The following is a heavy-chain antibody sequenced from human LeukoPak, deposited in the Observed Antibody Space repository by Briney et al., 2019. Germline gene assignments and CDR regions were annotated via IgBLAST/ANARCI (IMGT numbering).Heavy chain of an antibody. Sequence: SETLSLTCTVSGGSISSSSYYWGWIRQPPGKGLEWIGSIYYSGSTYYNPSLKSRVTISVDTSKNQFSPKLSSVTAADTAVYYCASGTGGFGELIPFGYWGQGTLVTVSS. V-gene: IGHV4-39*07. J-gene: IGHJ4*02. D-gene: IGHD3-10*01. CDR1: GGSISSSSYY. CDR3: ASGTGGFGELIPFGY. CDR2: IYYSGST.